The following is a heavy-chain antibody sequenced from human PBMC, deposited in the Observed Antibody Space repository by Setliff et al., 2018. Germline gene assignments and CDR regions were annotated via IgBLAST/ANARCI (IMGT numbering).Heavy chain of an antibody. CDR3: ASSAKAARPGYYYYMDV. J-gene: IGHJ6*03. V-gene: IGHV7-4-1*02. D-gene: IGHD6-6*01. CDR1: GYTFTSYA. CDR2: INTNTGNP. Sequence: GASVKVSCKASGYTFTSYAMNWVRQAPGQGLEWMGWINTNTGNPTYAQGFTGRFVFSLDTSVSTAYLQISSLKAEDTAVYYCASSAKAARPGYYYYMDVWGKGTTVTVSS.